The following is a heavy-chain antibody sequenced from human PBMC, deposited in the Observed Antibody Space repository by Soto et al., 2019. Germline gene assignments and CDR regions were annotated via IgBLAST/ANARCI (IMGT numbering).Heavy chain of an antibody. CDR2: IYYSGST. J-gene: IGHJ4*02. CDR3: ARVISSHXPALVIDY. D-gene: IGHD6-6*01. V-gene: IGHV4-59*01. Sequence: AETLSLTCTVSGGSISNYYWTWIRQPPGKRLEWIGYIYYSGSTNDNPSLKSRDAISLDTSKNQFSLKLNSVTAADTAVYHCARVISSHXPALVIDYWGQGTLFTVSS. CDR1: GGSISNYY.